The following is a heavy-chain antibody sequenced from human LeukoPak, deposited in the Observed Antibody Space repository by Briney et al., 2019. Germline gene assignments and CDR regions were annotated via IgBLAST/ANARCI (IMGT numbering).Heavy chain of an antibody. D-gene: IGHD1-26*01. Sequence: SVKVSCKASGGTFSSYAVSWVRQAPGQGLEWMGRIIPIFGIADYAQKFQGRVTITADKSTSTAYMELSSLRSEDTAVYYCARATLGATAFDYWGQGTLVTVSS. CDR2: IIPIFGIA. CDR1: GGTFSSYA. J-gene: IGHJ4*02. CDR3: ARATLGATAFDY. V-gene: IGHV1-69*04.